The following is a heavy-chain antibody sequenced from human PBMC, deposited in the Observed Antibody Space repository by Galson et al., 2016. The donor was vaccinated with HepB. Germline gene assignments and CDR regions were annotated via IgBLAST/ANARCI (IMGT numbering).Heavy chain of an antibody. D-gene: IGHD6-19*01. V-gene: IGHV3-23*01. CDR3: AERQWVDRGHFDS. CDR2: ITGSGTGT. Sequence: SLRLSCAASGFTFSSFAMGWVRQAPGQALEWVSAITGSGTGTNYAGSVEGRFIISRDNSKNTLYLQMNSLGVEDTAIYYCAERQWVDRGHFDSWGQGTLVTVSS. CDR1: GFTFSSFA. J-gene: IGHJ4*02.